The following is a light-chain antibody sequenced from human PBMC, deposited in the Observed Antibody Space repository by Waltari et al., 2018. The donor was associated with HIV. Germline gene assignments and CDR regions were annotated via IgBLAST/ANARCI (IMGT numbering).Light chain of an antibody. CDR1: LSVRSNY. CDR2: GAS. V-gene: IGKV3-20*01. J-gene: IGKJ3*01. CDR3: QQYTNSAFT. Sequence: DIVLTQSPGTLSLSPGQRATLSCRASLSVRSNYLAWYQQKPGQATRLLLYGASTRATGIPDRFSGSGSGTDFTRTISRLELEDFAVYYGQQYTNSAFTFGPGTKVDIK.